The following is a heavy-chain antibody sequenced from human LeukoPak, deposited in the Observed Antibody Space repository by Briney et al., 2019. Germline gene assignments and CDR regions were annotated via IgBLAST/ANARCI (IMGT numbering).Heavy chain of an antibody. V-gene: IGHV4-34*01. CDR3: ARRGLRFLESVKYSWFDP. D-gene: IGHD3-3*01. Sequence: PSETLSLTCAVYGGSFSGYYWTWIRQPSGKGLEWIGEINHSGSTNYNPSLKSRVTISVDTSKSQFSLKLSSVTAADTAIYFCARRGLRFLESVKYSWFDPWGQGTLVTVSS. J-gene: IGHJ5*02. CDR2: INHSGST. CDR1: GGSFSGYY.